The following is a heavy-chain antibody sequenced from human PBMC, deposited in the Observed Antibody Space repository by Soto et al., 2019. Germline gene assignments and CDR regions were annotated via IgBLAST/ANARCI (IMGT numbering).Heavy chain of an antibody. Sequence: PSETLSLTCAGYGGSFSGYYWSWIRQPPGKGLEWIGEINHSGSTNYNPSLKSRVTISVDTSKNQFSLKLSSVTAADTAVYYCARGRRMELTPVHFDYWGQGTLVTVSS. CDR3: ARGRRMELTPVHFDY. J-gene: IGHJ4*02. CDR1: GGSFSGYY. D-gene: IGHD4-17*01. CDR2: INHSGST. V-gene: IGHV4-34*01.